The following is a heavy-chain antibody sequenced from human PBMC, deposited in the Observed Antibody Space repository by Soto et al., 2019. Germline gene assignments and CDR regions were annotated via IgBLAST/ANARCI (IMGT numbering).Heavy chain of an antibody. CDR3: AKDRRGSGWYVLFDY. D-gene: IGHD6-19*01. CDR2: ISGSGGST. CDR1: GFTLSSYA. Sequence: PGGSLRLSCAASGFTLSSYAMSWVRQAPGKGLEWVSAISGSGGSTYYADSVKGRFTVSRDNSKNALYLQMNSLRAEDTAVYYCAKDRRGSGWYVLFDYWGQGTLVTVSS. V-gene: IGHV3-23*01. J-gene: IGHJ4*02.